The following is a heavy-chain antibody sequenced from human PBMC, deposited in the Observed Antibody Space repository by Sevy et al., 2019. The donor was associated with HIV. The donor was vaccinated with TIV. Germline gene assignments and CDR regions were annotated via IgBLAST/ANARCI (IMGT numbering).Heavy chain of an antibody. J-gene: IGHJ4*02. V-gene: IGHV4-39*01. Sequence: SETLSLTCTVSGGSISSSSYYWGWIRQPPGKGLEWIGSIYYSGSTYYNPSLKSRVTISVDTSKNQFSLKLSSVTAADTAVYYCARHACSAARPEWFDYWGQGTLVTVSS. CDR1: GGSISSSSYY. D-gene: IGHD6-6*01. CDR3: ARHACSAARPEWFDY. CDR2: IYYSGST.